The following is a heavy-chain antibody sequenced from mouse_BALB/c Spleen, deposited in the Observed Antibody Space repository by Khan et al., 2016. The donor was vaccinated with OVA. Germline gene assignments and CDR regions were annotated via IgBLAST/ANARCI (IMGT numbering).Heavy chain of an antibody. Sequence: LVESGPELKKPGETVKISCKASGFTFTNYGMNWVKQAPGKGLKWMGWINTYTGEPTYGDDFKGRFALSLETSASTAYLQINNLINEDMATYFCARISSYWYSDFWGAGTTVTVSS. D-gene: IGHD6-2*01. J-gene: IGHJ1*01. CDR1: GFTFTNYG. CDR3: ARISSYWYSDF. V-gene: IGHV9-1*02. CDR2: INTYTGEP.